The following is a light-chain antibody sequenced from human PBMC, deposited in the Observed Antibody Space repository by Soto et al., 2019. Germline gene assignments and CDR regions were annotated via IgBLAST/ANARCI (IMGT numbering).Light chain of an antibody. J-gene: IGKJ1*01. CDR3: QQYDNSPTWT. CDR2: GAS. V-gene: IGKV3-20*01. CDR1: QSVSIRY. Sequence: EIVLTQSPGTLSLSPGERATLSCRASQSVSIRYLAWYQQKPGQAPRLLIYGASTRATGIPDRFSGSGSGADFTLTISRLEPEDFAVYYCQQYDNSPTWTFGQGTKVEIK.